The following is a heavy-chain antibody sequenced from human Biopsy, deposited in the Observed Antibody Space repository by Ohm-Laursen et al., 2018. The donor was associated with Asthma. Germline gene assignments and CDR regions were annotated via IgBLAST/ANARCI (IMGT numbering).Heavy chain of an antibody. V-gene: IGHV4-61*01. D-gene: IGHD2-15*01. J-gene: IGHJ2*01. CDR3: ARVPTTLRYFDL. CDR1: GGSVSSGSYY. CDR2: ISYSGST. Sequence: GTLSLTCPVSGGSVSSGSYYWSWIRQPPRKGLAWVSYISYSGSTDYSPSLKSRLTISMDTSKNQFSLKLSSVTAADTAVYYCARVPTTLRYFDLWGRGTLVTVSS.